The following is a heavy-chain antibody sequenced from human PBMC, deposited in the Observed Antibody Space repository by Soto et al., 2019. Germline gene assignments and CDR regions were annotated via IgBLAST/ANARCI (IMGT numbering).Heavy chain of an antibody. CDR2: IYSSGST. CDR3: ARGYSYTQPVFDY. V-gene: IGHV3-53*01. Sequence: EVQLVESGGGLIQPGGSLRLSCAASGFTVSNNYMTWVRQAPGKGLEWVSFIYSSGSTYYADSVKGRFTISRDNFKNTPYRQMNSLRAEDTAVYYCARGYSYTQPVFDYWGLGTLVTVSS. D-gene: IGHD5-18*01. CDR1: GFTVSNNY. J-gene: IGHJ4*02.